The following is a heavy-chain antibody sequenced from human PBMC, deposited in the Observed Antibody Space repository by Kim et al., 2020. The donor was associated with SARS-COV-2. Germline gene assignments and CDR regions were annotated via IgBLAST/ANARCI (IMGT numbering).Heavy chain of an antibody. Sequence: GESLKISCRGSGYSFTTYWIAWVRQTPGNGLEWMGFIYPGHSDTRYSPSFQGHVTISADKSINTAYLQWSRLRASDTAIYYCARLPYNGHNSASFVDYWGQGTLVSVSS. CDR3: ARLPYNGHNSASFVDY. J-gene: IGHJ4*02. CDR2: IYPGHSDT. D-gene: IGHD1-1*01. V-gene: IGHV5-51*01. CDR1: GYSFTTYW.